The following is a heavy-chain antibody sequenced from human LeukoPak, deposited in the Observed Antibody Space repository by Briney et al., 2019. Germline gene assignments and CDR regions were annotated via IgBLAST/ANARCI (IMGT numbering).Heavy chain of an antibody. J-gene: IGHJ4*02. D-gene: IGHD3-10*01. CDR1: GYSISSGYH. CDR2: LYAAGNT. V-gene: IGHV4-38-2*02. CDR3: AREIVRAVPGW. Sequence: SHTLSPTCAVSGYSISSGYHWGWTRQTPGKGLEWIGSLYAAGNTYYSPSLKGRVTISLDKSKNLFSLDLRSVTAADRAVYYWAREIVRAVPGWWGQGTLVTVSS.